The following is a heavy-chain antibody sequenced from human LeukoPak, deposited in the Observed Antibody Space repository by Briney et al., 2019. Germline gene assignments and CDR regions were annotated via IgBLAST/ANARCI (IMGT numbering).Heavy chain of an antibody. CDR2: IYHSGST. Sequence: SQTLSLTCAVSGGSISSGGYSWSWIRQPPGKGLEWIGYIYHSGSTYYNPSLKSRVTISVDRSKNQFSLKLSSVTAADTAVYYCARGGSSWYGFDYWGQGTLVTVSS. CDR1: GGSISSGGYS. J-gene: IGHJ4*02. D-gene: IGHD6-13*01. CDR3: ARGGSSWYGFDY. V-gene: IGHV4-30-2*01.